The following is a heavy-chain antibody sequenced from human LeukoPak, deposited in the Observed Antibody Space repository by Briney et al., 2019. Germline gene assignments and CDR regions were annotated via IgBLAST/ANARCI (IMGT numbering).Heavy chain of an antibody. Sequence: GGSLRLSCVVSGISLSNYAMTWVRQAPGKGLEWVSYISERGGSTTYADSVKGRFTISRDTSLNALYLQMNNLRAEDAAVYFCAKRGVVIRGILVIGYHQEAYHYDFWGQGVLVTVSS. V-gene: IGHV3-23*01. J-gene: IGHJ4*02. D-gene: IGHD3-10*01. CDR3: AKRGVVIRGILVIGYHQEAYHYDF. CDR1: GISLSNYA. CDR2: ISERGGST.